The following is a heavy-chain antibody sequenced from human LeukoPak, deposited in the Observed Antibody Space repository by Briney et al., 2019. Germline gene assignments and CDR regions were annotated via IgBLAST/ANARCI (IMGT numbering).Heavy chain of an antibody. CDR2: IYYSGST. CDR1: GGSISSYY. J-gene: IGHJ4*02. CDR3: ARVSEVVYFDY. V-gene: IGHV4-59*01. Sequence: PSETLSLTCTVSGGSISSYYWSWIRQPPGKGLEWIGYIYYSGSTNYNPSLKSRVTISVDTSKNQFSLKLSSVTAADTAVYYCARVSEVVYFDYWGQGTLVTVSS.